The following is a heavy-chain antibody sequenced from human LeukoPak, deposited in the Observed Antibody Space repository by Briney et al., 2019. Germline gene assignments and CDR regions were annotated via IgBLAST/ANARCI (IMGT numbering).Heavy chain of an antibody. CDR2: IKQDGSEK. J-gene: IGHJ4*02. V-gene: IGHV3-7*01. CDR3: ARSRTLYSSSWYGDYYFDY. Sequence: PGGSLRLSCAASGFTFSSYWMSWVRQAPGKGLEWVANIKQDGSEKYYVDSVKGRFTISRDNAKNSLYMQMNSLRAEDTAVYYCARSRTLYSSSWYGDYYFDYWGQGTLVTVSS. D-gene: IGHD6-13*01. CDR1: GFTFSSYW.